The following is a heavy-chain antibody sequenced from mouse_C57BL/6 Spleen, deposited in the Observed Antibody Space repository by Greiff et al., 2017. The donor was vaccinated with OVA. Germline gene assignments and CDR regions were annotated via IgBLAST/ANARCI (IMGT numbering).Heavy chain of an antibody. Sequence: EVQLQQSGPELVKPGASVKISCKASGYTFTDYYMNWVKQSHGKSLEWIGDINPNNGGTSYNQKFKGKATLTVDKSSSTAYMELRSLTSEDSAVYYCARSHYKGYDDGHYFDYWGQGTTLTVSS. J-gene: IGHJ2*01. CDR3: ARSHYKGYDDGHYFDY. CDR2: INPNNGGT. D-gene: IGHD2-2*01. CDR1: GYTFTDYY. V-gene: IGHV1-26*01.